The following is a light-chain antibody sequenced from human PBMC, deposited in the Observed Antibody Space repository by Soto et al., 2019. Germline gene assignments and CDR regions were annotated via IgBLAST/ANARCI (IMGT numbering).Light chain of an antibody. J-gene: IGKJ4*01. Sequence: EIVLTQSPATLSLSPGERATLSCRASQSVTKYLAWYQQKPGQAPRLLIYDTSNRATGIPARFSGNGSGTDFTLTISSLESEASGIYYCQQRYKWHSFGGGTKVDIK. V-gene: IGKV3D-11*02. CDR2: DTS. CDR3: QQRYKWHS. CDR1: QSVTKY.